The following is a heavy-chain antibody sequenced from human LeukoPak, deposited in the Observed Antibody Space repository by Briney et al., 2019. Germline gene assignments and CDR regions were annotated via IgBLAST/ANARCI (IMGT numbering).Heavy chain of an antibody. CDR3: ARDPGGYFDY. Sequence: GGSLRLSCAASGFTFSSYAMHWVRQAPGKGLEWVAVISYDGSNKYYADSVKGRFTISRDNVKNSLYLQMNSLRAEDTVVYYCARDPGGYFDYWGQGTLVTVSS. J-gene: IGHJ4*02. CDR2: ISYDGSNK. D-gene: IGHD3-10*01. V-gene: IGHV3-30-3*01. CDR1: GFTFSSYA.